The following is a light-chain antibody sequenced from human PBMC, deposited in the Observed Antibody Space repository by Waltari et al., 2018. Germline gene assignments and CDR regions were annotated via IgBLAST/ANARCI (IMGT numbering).Light chain of an antibody. V-gene: IGKV3-20*01. CDR1: QTSNTNF. Sequence: IVLSQTPQTLSLSPGQRATLSCRASQTSNTNFLAWYQQKPGQAPRLIIHGTSSRATGFPDRFSGSGSGTDFTLTISSLKPEDSAVYYCQQYDGSVLTFGGGTKVEI. CDR2: GTS. CDR3: QQYDGSVLT. J-gene: IGKJ4*01.